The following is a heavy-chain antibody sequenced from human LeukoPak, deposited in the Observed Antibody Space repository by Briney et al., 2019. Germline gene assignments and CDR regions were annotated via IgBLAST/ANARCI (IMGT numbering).Heavy chain of an antibody. CDR1: GYTFTGYY. CDR3: ARHLTDYYDSSGYYYNY. Sequence: ASVKVSCKASGYTFTGYYMHWVRQAPGQGLEWMGWINPNSGGTNYAQKFQGRVTMTRDTSNSTAYMELSRLRSDDTAVYYCARHLTDYYDSSGYYYNYWGQGTLVTVSS. V-gene: IGHV1-2*02. D-gene: IGHD3-22*01. J-gene: IGHJ4*02. CDR2: INPNSGGT.